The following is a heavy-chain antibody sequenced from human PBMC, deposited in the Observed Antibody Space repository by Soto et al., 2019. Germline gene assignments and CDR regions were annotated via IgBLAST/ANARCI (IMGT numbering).Heavy chain of an antibody. V-gene: IGHV4-39*01. CDR3: ARLHCTSPNCVPLDP. D-gene: IGHD2-2*01. CDR2: IYYSGTS. CDR1: GGSIGTYY. Sequence: PSETLSLTCTVSGGSIGTYYWGWIRQPPGKGLEWIGSIYYSGTSSYNPSLESRVTMSVDTSKRQLSLRLRSVTAADTAVYYCARLHCTSPNCVPLDPWGQGTLVTVSS. J-gene: IGHJ5*02.